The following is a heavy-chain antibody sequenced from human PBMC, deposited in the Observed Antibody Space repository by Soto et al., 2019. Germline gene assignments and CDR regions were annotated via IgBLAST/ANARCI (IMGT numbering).Heavy chain of an antibody. V-gene: IGHV3-23*01. CDR3: AKEPDFGGSYSHFDY. J-gene: IGHJ4*02. D-gene: IGHD1-26*01. CDR1: GFTFSSYA. Sequence: EVQLLESGGGLVQPGGSLRLSCAASGFTFSSYAMRWVRQAPGKGLEWVSAISGSGGSTYYADSVKGRFTISRDNSKNTLYLQMNSMRADDTAVYDCAKEPDFGGSYSHFDYLGQGTLVTVSS. CDR2: ISGSGGST.